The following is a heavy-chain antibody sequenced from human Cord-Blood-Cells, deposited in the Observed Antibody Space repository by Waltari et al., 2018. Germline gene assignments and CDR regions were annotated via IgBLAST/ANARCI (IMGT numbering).Heavy chain of an antibody. V-gene: IGHV7-4-1*01. CDR3: ARELSFYDYSNYYYYGMDV. CDR1: GYTFTSYA. D-gene: IGHD4-4*01. CDR2: INTNTGNP. J-gene: IGHJ6*02. Sequence: QVQLVQSGSELKKPGASVKVSCKASGYTFTSYAMNWVRQAPGQGLEWMGWINTNTGNPTDAQGFTGRFVFSLDTSVSTAYLQICSLKAEDTAVYYCARELSFYDYSNYYYYGMDVWGQGTTVTVSS.